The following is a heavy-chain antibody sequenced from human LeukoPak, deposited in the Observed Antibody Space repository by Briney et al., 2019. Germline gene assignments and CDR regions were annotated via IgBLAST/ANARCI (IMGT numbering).Heavy chain of an antibody. J-gene: IGHJ4*02. CDR3: VTEVSGSFPT. V-gene: IGHV3-23*01. CDR2: ISGSGGST. Sequence: GGSLRLSCAAPGFTFSTYAMNWVRQAPGKGLEWVSAISGSGGSTYYADSVKGRFTISRDNSKNTLYLQMNSLKSEDTAVYYCVTEVSGSFPTWGQGTLVTVSS. CDR1: GFTFSTYA. D-gene: IGHD1-26*01.